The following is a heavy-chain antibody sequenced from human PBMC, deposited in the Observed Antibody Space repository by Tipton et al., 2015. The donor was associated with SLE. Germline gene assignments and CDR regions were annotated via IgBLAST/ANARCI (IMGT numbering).Heavy chain of an antibody. V-gene: IGHV4-59*11. Sequence: GLVKPSETLSLTCTVSGGSISSHYWSWIRQPPGKGLEWIGYIYYSGSTNYNPSLKSRVTISVDTSKNQFSLKLSSVTAADTAVYYCASGIPTMPLQHWGQGTLVTVSS. CDR3: ASGIPTMPLQH. CDR2: IYYSGST. D-gene: IGHD2-2*01. J-gene: IGHJ1*01. CDR1: GGSISSHY.